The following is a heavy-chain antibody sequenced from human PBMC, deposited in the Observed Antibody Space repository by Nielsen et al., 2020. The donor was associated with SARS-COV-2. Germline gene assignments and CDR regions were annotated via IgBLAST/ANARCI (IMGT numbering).Heavy chain of an antibody. CDR2: INPNSGGT. Sequence: ASVKVSCKASGYTFTDYYIHWVRQAPGQGLEWMGIINPNSGGTDYAQKFQGRVTMTWATSISTAYIELSRLRSDDTAVYYCARELNVGMAIIGAFDIWGQGTMVTVSS. CDR3: ARELNVGMAIIGAFDI. J-gene: IGHJ3*02. V-gene: IGHV1-2*02. D-gene: IGHD5-24*01. CDR1: GYTFTDYY.